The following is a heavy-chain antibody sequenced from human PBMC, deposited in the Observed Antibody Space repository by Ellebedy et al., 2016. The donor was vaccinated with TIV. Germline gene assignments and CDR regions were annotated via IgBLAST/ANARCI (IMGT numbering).Heavy chain of an antibody. Sequence: SETLSLXXTVSGGSFSGTSYHWGWIRQSPGKGLEWIGSIFHSGNTYYSPSLRGRVTISLETSKNQFSLNLNSVTAADTAVYYCARVLAGFDYWGQGTLVTVSS. J-gene: IGHJ4*02. CDR3: ARVLAGFDY. CDR2: IFHSGNT. CDR1: GGSFSGTSYH. V-gene: IGHV4-39*07.